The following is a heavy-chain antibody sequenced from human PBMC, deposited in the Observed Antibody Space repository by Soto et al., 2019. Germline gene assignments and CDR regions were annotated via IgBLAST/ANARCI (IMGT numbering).Heavy chain of an antibody. CDR2: ISYDGSNK. D-gene: IGHD3-10*01. Sequence: GGSLRLSCAASGFTFSSYGMHWVRQAPGKGLEWVAVISYDGSNKYYADSVKGRFTISRDNSKNTLYLQMNSLRAEDTDVYYCAKVYGSVSYYYYGMDFWGQGTTVPVSS. CDR3: AKVYGSVSYYYYGMDF. CDR1: GFTFSSYG. J-gene: IGHJ6*02. V-gene: IGHV3-30*18.